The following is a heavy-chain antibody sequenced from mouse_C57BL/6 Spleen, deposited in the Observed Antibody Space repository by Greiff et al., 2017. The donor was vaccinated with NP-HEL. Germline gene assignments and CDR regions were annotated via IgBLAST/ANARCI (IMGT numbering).Heavy chain of an antibody. V-gene: IGHV1-54*01. CDR2: INPGSGGT. J-gene: IGHJ1*03. Sequence: VQLQESGAELVRPGTSVKVSCKASGYAFTNYLIEWVKQRPGQGLEWIGVINPGSGGTNYNEKFKGKATLTADKSSSTAYMQLSSLTSEDSAVYFCARRIYYGSTRGYFDVWGTGTTVTVSS. D-gene: IGHD1-1*01. CDR3: ARRIYYGSTRGYFDV. CDR1: GYAFTNYL.